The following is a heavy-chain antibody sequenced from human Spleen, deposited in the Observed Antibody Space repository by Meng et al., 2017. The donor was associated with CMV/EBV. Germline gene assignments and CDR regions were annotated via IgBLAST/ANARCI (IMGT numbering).Heavy chain of an antibody. CDR1: GFTFSSYA. V-gene: IGHV3-23*01. J-gene: IGHJ6*02. Sequence: GESLKISCAASGFTFSSYAMSWVRQAPGKGLEWVSAISGSGGSTYYADSVKGRFTISRGNSKNTLYLQMNSLRAEDTAVYYCARAMVISRYYYYGMDVWGQGTTVTVSS. D-gene: IGHD5-18*01. CDR2: ISGSGGST. CDR3: ARAMVISRYYYYGMDV.